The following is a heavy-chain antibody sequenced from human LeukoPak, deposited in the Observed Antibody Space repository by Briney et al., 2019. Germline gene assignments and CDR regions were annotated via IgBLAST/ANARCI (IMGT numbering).Heavy chain of an antibody. Sequence: SETLSLTCTVSDGSITSYYWNWIRQPPGKGLEWIGNIYNSGSTDYNPSLKSRVTISVNTSKNQISLKLSSVTAADTAIYYCARDKGPYWYFDLWGRGTLVTVSS. J-gene: IGHJ2*01. V-gene: IGHV4-59*01. CDR3: ARDKGPYWYFDL. CDR1: DGSITSYY. CDR2: IYNSGST.